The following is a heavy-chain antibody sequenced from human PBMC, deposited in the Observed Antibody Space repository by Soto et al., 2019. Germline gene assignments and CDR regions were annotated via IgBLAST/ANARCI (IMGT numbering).Heavy chain of an antibody. V-gene: IGHV2-5*02. CDR1: GFSLSTSGAA. J-gene: IGHJ5*01. CDR3: HRQLVTFFGLVTQTDVWFDS. CDR2: VYWDDDK. Sequence: QITLKESGPTLVNPTQTLTLTCTFSGFSLSTSGAAVGWIRQPPGKALEWLALVYWDDDKRYSPSIKNRVTITKDTSKNQVVLTLTNAEPVDTATDCAHRQLVTFFGLVTQTDVWFDSWGQGTLVTVPS. D-gene: IGHD3-3*01.